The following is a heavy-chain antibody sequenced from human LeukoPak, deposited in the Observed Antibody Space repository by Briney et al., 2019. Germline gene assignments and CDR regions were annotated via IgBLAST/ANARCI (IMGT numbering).Heavy chain of an antibody. J-gene: IGHJ4*02. V-gene: IGHV3-74*01. D-gene: IGHD2-21*02. CDR2: INTDGSST. CDR3: AKDRTAWPTNFDS. CDR1: GFTFSSYW. Sequence: PGGSLRLSCAASGFTFSSYWMHWVRQAPGKGLVWVSRINTDGSSTSYADSVKGRFSISRDNSKNTLYLRMNSLRAEDTAIYYCAKDRTAWPTNFDSWGQGTLVTVSA.